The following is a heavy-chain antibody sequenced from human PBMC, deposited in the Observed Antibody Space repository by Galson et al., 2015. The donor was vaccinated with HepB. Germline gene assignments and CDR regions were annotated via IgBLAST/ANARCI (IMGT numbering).Heavy chain of an antibody. D-gene: IGHD6-13*01. V-gene: IGHV4-34*01. J-gene: IGHJ4*02. CDR2: INHSGST. CDR1: GGSFSGYY. CDR3: AREVAPGIAAAGGFVDY. Sequence: SETLSLTCAVYGGSFSGYYWSWIRQPPGKGLEWIGEINHSGSTNYNPSLKSRVTISVDTSKNQFSLKLSSVTAADTAVYYCAREVAPGIAAAGGFVDYWGQGTLVTVSS.